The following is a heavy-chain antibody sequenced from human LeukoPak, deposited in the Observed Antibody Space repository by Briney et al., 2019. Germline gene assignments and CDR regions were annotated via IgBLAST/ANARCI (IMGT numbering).Heavy chain of an antibody. CDR2: LFYRGST. V-gene: IGHV4-39*01. CDR1: GGSISNNYFY. Sequence: PSETLSRTCTVSGGSISNNYFYWGWIRQPPGKGLEWLGSLFYRGSTYYNPSLKSRVTISVDTSKNQFALKLGSVTASDTAIYFCARHSNPVTYGKGFDYWGQGTLVTVSS. J-gene: IGHJ4*02. CDR3: ARHSNPVTYGKGFDY. D-gene: IGHD4-17*01.